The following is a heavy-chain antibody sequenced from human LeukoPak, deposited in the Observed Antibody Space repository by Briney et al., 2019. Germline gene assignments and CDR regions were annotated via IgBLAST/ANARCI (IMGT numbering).Heavy chain of an antibody. Sequence: GGSLRLSCAASGFTFSSYGMHWVRQAPGKGLEWVAVIWYGGSNKYYADSVKGRFTISRDNSKNTLYLQMNSLRAEDTAVYYCAKDSALNYMDVWGKGTSVTVSS. CDR3: AKDSALNYMDV. V-gene: IGHV3-30*02. CDR2: IWYGGSNK. J-gene: IGHJ6*03. CDR1: GFTFSSYG.